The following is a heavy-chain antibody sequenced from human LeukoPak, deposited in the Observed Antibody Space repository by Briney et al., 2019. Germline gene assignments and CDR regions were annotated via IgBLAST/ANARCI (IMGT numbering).Heavy chain of an antibody. D-gene: IGHD2-15*01. CDR1: GGSFSGYY. CDR3: AERICSGGSCYSDY. J-gene: IGHJ4*02. Sequence: SETLSLTCAAYGGSFSGYYWSWIRQPPGKGLEWIGEINHSGSTNYNPSLKSRVTISVDTSKNQFSLKLSSVTAADTAVYYCAERICSGGSCYSDYWGQGTLVTVSS. V-gene: IGHV4-34*01. CDR2: INHSGST.